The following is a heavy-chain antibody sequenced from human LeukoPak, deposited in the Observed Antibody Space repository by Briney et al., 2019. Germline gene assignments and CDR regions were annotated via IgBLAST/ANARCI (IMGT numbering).Heavy chain of an antibody. CDR1: GFTFSTYA. Sequence: GGSLRLSCAASGFTFSTYAMSWVRQAPGRGLEWVSTISGSGGSTYYTDSVTGRFTISRDNSKNTLYLQMNSLRAEDTAVYYCARAGEVDYGGNSGFYYWGQGTLVAVSS. V-gene: IGHV3-23*01. CDR2: ISGSGGST. J-gene: IGHJ4*02. CDR3: ARAGEVDYGGNSGFYY. D-gene: IGHD4-23*01.